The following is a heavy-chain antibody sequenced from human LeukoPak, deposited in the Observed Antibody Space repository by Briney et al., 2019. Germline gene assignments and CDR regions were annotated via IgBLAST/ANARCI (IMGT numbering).Heavy chain of an antibody. V-gene: IGHV3-48*02. D-gene: IGHD3-3*01. Sequence: PGGSLRLSCAASGFTFSSYSMNWVRQAPGKGLEWVSYISSSSSTIYYADSVKGRFTISRDNAKNSLYLQMNSLRDEDTAVYYCARGPPIALTIFGLVSYGMDVWGQGTTVTVSS. J-gene: IGHJ6*02. CDR2: ISSSSSTI. CDR3: ARGPPIALTIFGLVSYGMDV. CDR1: GFTFSSYS.